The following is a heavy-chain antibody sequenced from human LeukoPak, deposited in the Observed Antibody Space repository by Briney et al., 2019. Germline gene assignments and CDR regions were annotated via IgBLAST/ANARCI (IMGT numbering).Heavy chain of an antibody. CDR2: IYHSGST. J-gene: IGHJ5*02. CDR3: ARVSYICWFDP. V-gene: IGHV4-38-2*02. CDR1: GYSISSGYY. Sequence: PSETLSLTCTVSGYSISSGYYWGWIRQPPGKGLEWIGSIYHSGSTYYNPSLKSRVTISVDTSKNQFSLKLSSVTAADTAVYYCARVSYICWFDPWGRGTLVTVSS. D-gene: IGHD3-3*02.